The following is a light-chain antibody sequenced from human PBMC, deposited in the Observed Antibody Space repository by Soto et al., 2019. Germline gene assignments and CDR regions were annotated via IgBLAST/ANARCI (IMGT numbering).Light chain of an antibody. Sequence: EIVMTQSPATLSVSPGERATLSCRASQSVSSNLAWYQQKPGQAPRLLIYGASTRATGIPARFSGSGSGTELTLTISSQQSEDFAIYFCQQYNNWPPDRTFGQGTKVEIK. CDR3: QQYNNWPPDRT. V-gene: IGKV3-15*01. J-gene: IGKJ1*01. CDR1: QSVSSN. CDR2: GAS.